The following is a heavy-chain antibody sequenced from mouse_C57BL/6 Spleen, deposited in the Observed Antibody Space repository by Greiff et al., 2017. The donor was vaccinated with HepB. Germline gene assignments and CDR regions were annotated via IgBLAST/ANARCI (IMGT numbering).Heavy chain of an antibody. D-gene: IGHD4-1*01. Sequence: QVQLKQPGAELVRPGSSVKLSCKASGYTFTSYWMHWVKQRPIQGLEWIGNIDPSDSETHYNQKFKDKATLTVDKSSSTAYMQLSSLTSEDSAVYYCARELGQPAMDYWGQGTSVTVSS. CDR2: IDPSDSET. CDR3: ARELGQPAMDY. CDR1: GYTFTSYW. J-gene: IGHJ4*01. V-gene: IGHV1-52*01.